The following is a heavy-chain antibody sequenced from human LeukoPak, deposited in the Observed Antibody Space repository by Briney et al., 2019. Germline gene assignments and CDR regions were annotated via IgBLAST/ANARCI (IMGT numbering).Heavy chain of an antibody. CDR2: IYSGGST. CDR3: ARVDSSGWGVYYYYYMDV. J-gene: IGHJ6*03. Sequence: PGGSLSLSFAASGFPVSSNYWSWVPRPPGRGLGGVSVIYSGGSTYYADSVKGRFTISRDNSKNTLYLQMNSLRAEDTAVYYCARVDSSGWGVYYYYYMDVWGKGTTVTISS. V-gene: IGHV3-66*01. CDR1: GFPVSSNY. D-gene: IGHD6-19*01.